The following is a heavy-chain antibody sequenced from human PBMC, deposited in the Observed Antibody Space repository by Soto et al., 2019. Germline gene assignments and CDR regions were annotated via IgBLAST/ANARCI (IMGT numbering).Heavy chain of an antibody. D-gene: IGHD1-20*01. V-gene: IGHV4-34*12. J-gene: IGHJ4*02. Sequence: SETLSLTCAVYGGSFSAYYWSWVRQPPGKGLEWIGEIIHSESTKYNPSLKSRVTISVDTSKSQFSLKLSAVTAADTAVYYCATSQKGYNWNYFDHWGQGALVTVSS. CDR2: IIHSEST. CDR3: ATSQKGYNWNYFDH. CDR1: GGSFSAYY.